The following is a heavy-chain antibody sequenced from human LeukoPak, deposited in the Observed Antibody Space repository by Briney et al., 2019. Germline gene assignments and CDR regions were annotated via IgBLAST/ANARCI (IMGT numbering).Heavy chain of an antibody. J-gene: IGHJ4*02. CDR3: AKGGRGFSAYDFDY. Sequence: GGSLRLSCAASGFTFSSYAMSWVRQAPGKGLEWVSAISVSDDSTYYADSVKGRFTISRDNSKNTLNLQMNSLRAEDTAVYYCAKGGRGFSAYDFDYWGQGTLVTVSS. CDR2: ISVSDDST. V-gene: IGHV3-23*01. D-gene: IGHD5-12*01. CDR1: GFTFSSYA.